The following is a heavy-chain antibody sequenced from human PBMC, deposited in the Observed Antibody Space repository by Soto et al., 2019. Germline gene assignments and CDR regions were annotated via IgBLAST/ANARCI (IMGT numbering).Heavy chain of an antibody. CDR3: ASGGVGNNWSVWYDP. J-gene: IGHJ5*02. D-gene: IGHD1-1*01. CDR2: IKQDGSEK. Sequence: WSLRLSCAASGFTFSNYWMNWVRQAPGKGLEWVANIKQDGSEKYYEDSVKGRFTISRDNAKNSLYLQMNSLRAEDTAVYYCASGGVGNNWSVWYDPWGQGTLVTVSS. V-gene: IGHV3-7*05. CDR1: GFTFSNYW.